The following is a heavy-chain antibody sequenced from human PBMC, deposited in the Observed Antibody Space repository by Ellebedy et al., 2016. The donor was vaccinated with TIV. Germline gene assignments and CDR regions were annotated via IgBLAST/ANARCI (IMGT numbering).Heavy chain of an antibody. CDR1: GFTFSSYW. J-gene: IGHJ4*02. V-gene: IGHV3-7*03. CDR3: AREGTGIFDW. D-gene: IGHD3-9*01. Sequence: GESLKISCAASGFTFSSYWMSSVRQAPGKVLEWVANTKPDGGEKYYVDSVKGRFTVSRDNAKNSLSLQMKSLRAEETAVYYCAREGTGIFDWWGQGTLVTVSS. CDR2: TKPDGGEK.